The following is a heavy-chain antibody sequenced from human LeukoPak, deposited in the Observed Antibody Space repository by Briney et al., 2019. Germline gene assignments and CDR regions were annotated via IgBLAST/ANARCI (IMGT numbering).Heavy chain of an antibody. Sequence: GGSLRLSCAASGFTFSSYAMHWVRQAPGKGLEWVAVISYDGSIKYSADSVKGRVTISRDNSKNTLYLQMISLRAEDTAVYYCAKDLGSDMVRGTFDYWGQGTLVTVSS. J-gene: IGHJ4*02. V-gene: IGHV3-30*04. CDR1: GFTFSSYA. CDR3: AKDLGSDMVRGTFDY. CDR2: ISYDGSIK. D-gene: IGHD3-10*01.